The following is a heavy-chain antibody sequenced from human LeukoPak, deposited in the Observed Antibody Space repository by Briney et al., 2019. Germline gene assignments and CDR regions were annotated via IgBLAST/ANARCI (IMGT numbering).Heavy chain of an antibody. CDR1: GFTVSSNY. CDR2: IYSGGST. D-gene: IGHD6-13*01. J-gene: IGHJ4*02. Sequence: GGSLRLSCAASGFTVSSNYMSWVRQAPGKGLEWVSVIYSGGSTYYADSVKGRFTISRDNSKNTLYLQMNSLRAEDTAVYYCARDHPRSSWYVGGFDYWGQGTLVTVSS. V-gene: IGHV3-66*01. CDR3: ARDHPRSSWYVGGFDY.